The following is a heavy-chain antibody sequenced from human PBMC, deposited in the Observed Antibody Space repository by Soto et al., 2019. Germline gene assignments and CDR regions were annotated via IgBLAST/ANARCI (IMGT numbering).Heavy chain of an antibody. CDR2: ISGSGGST. CDR3: GTDAPRVGATAFDI. D-gene: IGHD1-26*01. Sequence: GGSLRLSCAASGFTFSSYAMSWVRQAPGKGLEWVSAISGSGGSTYYADSVKGRFTISRDNSKNTLYLQMNSLRAEDSVVYCGGTDAPRVGATAFDIWGQGPMVT. CDR1: GFTFSSYA. V-gene: IGHV3-23*01. J-gene: IGHJ3*02.